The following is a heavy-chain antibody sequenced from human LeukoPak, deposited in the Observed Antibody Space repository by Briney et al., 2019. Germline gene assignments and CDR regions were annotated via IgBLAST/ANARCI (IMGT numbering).Heavy chain of an antibody. CDR1: GFTFSSYG. Sequence: PGGSLRLSCAASGFTFSSYGMHWVRQAPGKGLEWVTFIRYDANNKYYADSVKGRFTISRDNSKNTLYLQMNSLRPEDTAVYYCAKKLGNCSSTSCQVIGYYMDVWGKGTTVTVSS. CDR3: AKKLGNCSSTSCQVIGYYMDV. J-gene: IGHJ6*03. CDR2: IRYDANNK. D-gene: IGHD2-2*01. V-gene: IGHV3-30*02.